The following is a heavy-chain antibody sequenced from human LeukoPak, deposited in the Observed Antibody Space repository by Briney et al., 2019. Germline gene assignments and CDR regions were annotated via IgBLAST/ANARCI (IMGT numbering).Heavy chain of an antibody. D-gene: IGHD3-22*01. CDR1: GYSFTTYW. Sequence: GESPKISCKGSGYSFTTYWIGWVRQMPGRGLEWMGIIYPGDSDTRYSPSFQGQVTISADKSIGTAYLQWSSLKASDTAMYYCARQFRDSSGYYSYYFDYWGQGTLVTVSS. V-gene: IGHV5-51*01. CDR3: ARQFRDSSGYYSYYFDY. J-gene: IGHJ4*02. CDR2: IYPGDSDT.